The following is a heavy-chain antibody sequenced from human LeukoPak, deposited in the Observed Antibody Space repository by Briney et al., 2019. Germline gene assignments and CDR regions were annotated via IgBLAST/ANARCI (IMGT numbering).Heavy chain of an antibody. CDR1: GFTVSSNY. J-gene: IGHJ6*02. CDR3: ARTPMFYFYGMDV. Sequence: SGGSLRLSCAASGFTVSSNYMSWVRQAPGKGLEWVSVIYSGGNTYYADSVKGRFTISRDNSKNTLYLQMNSLRAEDTAVYYCARTPMFYFYGMDVWGQGTTVTVSS. D-gene: IGHD2-15*01. V-gene: IGHV3-66*01. CDR2: IYSGGNT.